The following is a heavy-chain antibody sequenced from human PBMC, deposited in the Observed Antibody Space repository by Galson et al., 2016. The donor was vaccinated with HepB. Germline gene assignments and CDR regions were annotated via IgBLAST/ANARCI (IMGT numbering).Heavy chain of an antibody. CDR1: GYSFSNYW. D-gene: IGHD4-23*01. V-gene: IGHV5-51*01. CDR2: IYPADSET. CDR3: ARHLKTAVAAPWDAFGV. J-gene: IGHJ3*01. Sequence: QSGAEVKKPGESLKISCKGSGYSFSNYWVGWMRQKPAKGLEWMGIIYPADSETRYSPSFQGQVTMSADRSISTFYLHLSYLNTSDTATYYCARHLKTAVAAPWDAFGVWGPGTPVTVSS.